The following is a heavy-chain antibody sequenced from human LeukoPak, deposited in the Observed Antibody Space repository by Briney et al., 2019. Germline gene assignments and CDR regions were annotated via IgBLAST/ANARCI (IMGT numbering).Heavy chain of an antibody. CDR1: GYTFTTYA. CDR3: ARDSWAFDY. V-gene: IGHV1-3*01. CDR2: INAGNGNT. D-gene: IGHD2-15*01. J-gene: IGHJ4*02. Sequence: XSVKVSCKASGYTFTTYAMHWVRQAPGQRLEWMGWINAGNGNTKYSQKFQGRVTITRDTSASTAYMELSSLRYEDTAIYHCARDSWAFDYWGQGTLVTVSS.